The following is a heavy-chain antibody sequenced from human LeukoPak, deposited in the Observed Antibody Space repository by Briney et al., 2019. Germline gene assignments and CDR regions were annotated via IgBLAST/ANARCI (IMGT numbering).Heavy chain of an antibody. CDR3: ARHEYGDSNYFDH. Sequence: SETLPLTCTVSGASISKIEDYWGWLRESPGKGLEWIGTIYHIGSTYYNPSLKSRVTMSVDASKNQFSLKLSSVTAADTAVYYCARHEYGDSNYFDHWGQGTLVTVSS. V-gene: IGHV4-39*07. CDR1: GASISKIEDY. CDR2: IYHIGST. J-gene: IGHJ4*02. D-gene: IGHD2-21*02.